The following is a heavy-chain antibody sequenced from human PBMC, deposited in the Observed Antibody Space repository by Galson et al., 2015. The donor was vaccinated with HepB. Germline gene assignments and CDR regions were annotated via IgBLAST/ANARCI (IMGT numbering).Heavy chain of an antibody. J-gene: IGHJ6*03. D-gene: IGHD3-3*01. CDR3: ARHPTIFGVVNVYYYMDV. V-gene: IGHV3-53*01. CDR2: IYSGGST. CDR1: GFTVSSNY. Sequence: SLRLSCAASGFTVSSNYMSWVRQAPGKGLEWVSVIYSGGSTYYADSVKGRFTISRDNSKNTLYLQMNSLRAEDTAVYYCARHPTIFGVVNVYYYMDVWGKGTTVTVSS.